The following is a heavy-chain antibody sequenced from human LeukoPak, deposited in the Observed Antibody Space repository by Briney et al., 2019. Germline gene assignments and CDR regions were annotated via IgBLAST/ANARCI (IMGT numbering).Heavy chain of an antibody. CDR3: ARGGSSGYNYNAFDI. D-gene: IGHD3-22*01. Sequence: LTGGSLRLSCAASGFPFSGHEMNGVRQAPGKGLEWVSYISISGTTMLYADSVKGRFTISRDNSRTSLYLQMNSLRGEDTAVYYCARGGSSGYNYNAFDIWGLGTMVTVSS. CDR2: ISISGTTM. V-gene: IGHV3-48*03. CDR1: GFPFSGHE. J-gene: IGHJ3*02.